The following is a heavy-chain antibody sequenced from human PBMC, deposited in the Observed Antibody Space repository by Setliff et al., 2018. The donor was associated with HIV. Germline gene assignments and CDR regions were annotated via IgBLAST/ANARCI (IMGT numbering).Heavy chain of an antibody. CDR1: GGSISTYY. V-gene: IGHV4-59*01. D-gene: IGHD4-17*01. J-gene: IGHJ3*01. CDR2: IYFTGSI. CDR3: ARVQMAYAAFDV. Sequence: SETMSLTCTVSGGSISTYYWSWIRQPPGKGLEWIGSIYFTGSIDNNPSLKSRVTLSVDTSKHQFSLKLSSGTAADTAVYYCARVQMAYAAFDVWGQGTMVTV.